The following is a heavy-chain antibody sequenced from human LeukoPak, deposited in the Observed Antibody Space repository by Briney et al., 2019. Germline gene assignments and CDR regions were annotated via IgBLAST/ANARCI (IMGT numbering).Heavy chain of an antibody. CDR2: INWNGEST. J-gene: IGHJ6*04. Sequence: GGSLRLSCAASGFTLDDYDMTWVRQVPGKGLEWVAGINWNGESTAYADSVKGRFNISRDNAKNSLHMHMNSLRAEDTALYFCARGLRYRRVWGKGHAVPVSS. CDR1: GFTLDDYD. CDR3: ARGLRYRRV. D-gene: IGHD4-11*01. V-gene: IGHV3-20*04.